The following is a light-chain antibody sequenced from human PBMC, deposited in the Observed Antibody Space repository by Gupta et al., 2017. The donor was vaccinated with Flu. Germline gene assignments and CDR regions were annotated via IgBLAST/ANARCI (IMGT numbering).Light chain of an antibody. CDR1: SSDIGGYNY. Sequence: QSAQTQPPSASGSPGQSVTIACNGTSSDIGGYNYVSWYQQHPGKAPKLMIYEVNKRPSGVPDRFSSSRSGNTASLTVSGLQAEDEADYYCSSYAVSNYLIFGGGTELTVL. CDR3: SSYAVSNYLI. J-gene: IGLJ2*01. CDR2: EVN. V-gene: IGLV2-8*01.